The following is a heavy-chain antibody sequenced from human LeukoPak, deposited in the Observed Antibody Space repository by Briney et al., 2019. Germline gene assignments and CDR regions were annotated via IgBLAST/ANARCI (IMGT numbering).Heavy chain of an antibody. CDR2: ISSSSSYI. V-gene: IGHV3-21*01. CDR1: GFTFSSYS. CDR3: ARAVGPFDY. J-gene: IGHJ4*02. D-gene: IGHD3-16*01. Sequence: GGSLRLSCAASGFTFSSYSVNWVRQAPGKGLEWVSSISSSSSYIYYADSVKGRFTISRDNSKNTVYLQTNTLRDEDTAVYYCARAVGPFDYWGQGTLVTVSS.